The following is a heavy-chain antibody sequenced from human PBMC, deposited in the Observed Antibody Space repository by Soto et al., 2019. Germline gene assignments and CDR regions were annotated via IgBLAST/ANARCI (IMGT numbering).Heavy chain of an antibody. CDR1: GFTFSSYA. D-gene: IGHD1-26*01. Sequence: PGWSLRLSCAASGFTFSSYAMSWVRQAPGKGLEWVSAISDSGGSTYYADSVRGRFSISRDNSKNTLHLQMNSLRAEDTALYYCAKEGHNRRGRNYLGDWGQGSLITVSS. CDR2: ISDSGGST. J-gene: IGHJ4*02. CDR3: AKEGHNRRGRNYLGD. V-gene: IGHV3-23*01.